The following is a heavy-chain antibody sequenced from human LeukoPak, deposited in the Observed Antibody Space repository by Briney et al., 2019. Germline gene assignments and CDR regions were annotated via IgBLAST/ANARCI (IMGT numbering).Heavy chain of an antibody. V-gene: IGHV1-8*01. Sequence: ASVKVSCKASGYTFTSYDINWVRQVTGQGLEWMGWMNPNSGNTGYAQKFQGRVTMTRNTSISTAYMELSSLRSEDTAVYYCARAEYYYGSGSLYYFDYWGQGTLVTVSS. CDR3: ARAEYYYGSGSLYYFDY. D-gene: IGHD3-10*01. J-gene: IGHJ4*02. CDR1: GYTFTSYD. CDR2: MNPNSGNT.